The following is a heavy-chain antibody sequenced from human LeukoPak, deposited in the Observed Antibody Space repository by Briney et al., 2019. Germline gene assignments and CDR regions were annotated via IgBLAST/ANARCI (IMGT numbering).Heavy chain of an antibody. CDR1: GFPFNRYW. CDR3: ARSDSTMTTWSMDY. D-gene: IGHD5-24*01. CDR2: IKQEGSER. J-gene: IGHJ4*02. V-gene: IGHV3-7*01. Sequence: PGGSLGLSFATSGFPFNRYWMTWPRQAPGKGLEWVAYIKQEGSERYYGDSVEGRFTISRDNARNSVYLQMNSLRAEDTATYYCARSDSTMTTWSMDYWGQGILVTVSS.